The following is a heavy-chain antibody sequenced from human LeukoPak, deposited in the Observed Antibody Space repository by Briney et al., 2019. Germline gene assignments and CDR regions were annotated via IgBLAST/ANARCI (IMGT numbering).Heavy chain of an antibody. D-gene: IGHD4-17*01. CDR2: ISGSGTNT. J-gene: IGHJ4*02. CDR1: GFSFRSYA. V-gene: IGHV3-23*01. Sequence: PGGSLRLSCAASGFSFRSYAMSWVRQAPGKGLEWVSAISGSGTNTYYADSVKGRFTISRDNSKNTLYLQMNSLRAEDTAVYYCARVVDHDYGDYCLDYWGQGTLVTVSS. CDR3: ARVVDHDYGDYCLDY.